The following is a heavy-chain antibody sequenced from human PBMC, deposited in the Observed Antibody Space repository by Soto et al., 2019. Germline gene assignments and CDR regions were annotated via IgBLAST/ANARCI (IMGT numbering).Heavy chain of an antibody. CDR3: ARDRTSVNWYFDL. V-gene: IGHV4-59*01. CDR1: GDSISSYY. CDR2: IHYTGNT. Sequence: QVQLQESGPGLVKPSETLSLTCTVSGDSISSYYWSWIRQPPGKGLEWIGYIHYTGNTNHNPSLIRRVTISVDTSKNQFSLKLSAVTAADTAVYYCARDRTSVNWYFDLWGRGTLVSVSS. J-gene: IGHJ2*01. D-gene: IGHD2-2*01.